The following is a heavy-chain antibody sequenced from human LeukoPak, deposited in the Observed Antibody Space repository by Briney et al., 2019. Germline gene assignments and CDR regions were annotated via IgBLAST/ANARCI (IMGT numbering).Heavy chain of an antibody. V-gene: IGHV1-24*01. Sequence: GASVKVSCKVSGYTLTELSMHWVRQAPGKGLEWMGGFDPEDGETIYAQKFQGGVTMTEDTSTDTAYMELSSLRSEDTAVYYCATDLLWFGEANYWGQGTLVTVS. CDR2: FDPEDGET. CDR3: ATDLLWFGEANY. D-gene: IGHD3-10*01. CDR1: GYTLTELS. J-gene: IGHJ4*02.